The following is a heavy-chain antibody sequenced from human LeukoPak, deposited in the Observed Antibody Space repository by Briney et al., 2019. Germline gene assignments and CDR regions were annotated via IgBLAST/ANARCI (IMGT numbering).Heavy chain of an antibody. CDR2: IKQDGSEK. CDR3: ARDASIASAGQVDP. D-gene: IGHD6-13*01. V-gene: IGHV3-7*01. J-gene: IGHJ5*02. Sequence: GGSLRLSCAASGFTFSSDWMSWVRQAPGKGQEWVANIKQDGSEKYYVDSVKGRFTNSRDNAKNSLYLQMNSRRAEDTAVYYWARDASIASAGQVDPWGQGTLVTVSS. CDR1: GFTFSSDW.